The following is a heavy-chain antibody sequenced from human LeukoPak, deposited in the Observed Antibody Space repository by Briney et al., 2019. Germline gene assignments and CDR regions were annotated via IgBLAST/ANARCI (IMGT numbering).Heavy chain of an antibody. CDR1: GYTFTSYG. D-gene: IGHD6-13*01. CDR3: ARDWIAAAEIELGVWFDP. CDR2: ISAYNGNT. J-gene: IGHJ5*02. V-gene: IGHV1-18*01. Sequence: GASVKVSCKASGYTFTSYGISWVRQAPGQGLEWMGWISAYNGNTNYAQKLQGRVTMTTDTSTSTAYMELGSLRSDDTAVYYCARDWIAAAEIELGVWFDPWGQGTLVTVSS.